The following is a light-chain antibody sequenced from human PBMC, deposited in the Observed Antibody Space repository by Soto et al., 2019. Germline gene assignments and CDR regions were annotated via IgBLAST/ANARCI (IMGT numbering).Light chain of an antibody. V-gene: IGKV1-39*01. CDR2: ASS. Sequence: IPMTQSPYSLSASVGDRITITCRASQTIGTYLNCYHQVPGKAPKLLIYASSSLQTGVPSRFSGPGSGPHFTLIINSLQNEVFGSYYSQQRFNLPRTFGPGNRVETK. CDR1: QTIGTY. CDR3: QQRFNLPRT. J-gene: IGKJ1*01.